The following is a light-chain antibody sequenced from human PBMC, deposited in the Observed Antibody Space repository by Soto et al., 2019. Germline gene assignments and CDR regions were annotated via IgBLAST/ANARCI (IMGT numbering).Light chain of an antibody. CDR3: QHYNSYSEA. CDR2: KAS. J-gene: IGKJ1*01. CDR1: QTISSW. V-gene: IGKV1-5*03. Sequence: EIQITQSPSTLSGSVGDRVTITRLASQTISSWLAWYQQKTGKAPKILIYKASTLKSGVTSRFSGSGSGTEFTLTISSLQPDDFATYYCQHYNSYSEAFGQGTKVDIK.